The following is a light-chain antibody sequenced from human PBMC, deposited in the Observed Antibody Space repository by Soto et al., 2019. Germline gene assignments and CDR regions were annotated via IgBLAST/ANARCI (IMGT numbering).Light chain of an antibody. V-gene: IGLV2-14*01. CDR3: SSYTSSSFYV. J-gene: IGLJ1*01. CDR1: SSDVGGYNY. Sequence: QSVLTQPASGSGSPGQSITLSSPGTSSDVGGYNYVSWYQQHPGKAPKLMIYDVSNRPSGVSNRFSGSKSGNTASLTISGLQAEDEADYYCSSYTSSSFYVFGTGTKVTVL. CDR2: DVS.